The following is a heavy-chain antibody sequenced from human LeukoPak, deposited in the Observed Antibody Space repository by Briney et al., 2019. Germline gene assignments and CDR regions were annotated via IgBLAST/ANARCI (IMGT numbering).Heavy chain of an antibody. Sequence: ASVKVSCKASGYAFIGYYIHLVRQAPGQGLEWVGRIDPNSGDTNYAQKFQGRVTITRDTSISTAYMELSRLTSDDTAMYYCARGSRWFGKLEENWGQGTLVTVSS. CDR3: ARGSRWFGKLEEN. V-gene: IGHV1-2*06. CDR1: GYAFIGYY. D-gene: IGHD3-10*01. CDR2: IDPNSGDT. J-gene: IGHJ4*02.